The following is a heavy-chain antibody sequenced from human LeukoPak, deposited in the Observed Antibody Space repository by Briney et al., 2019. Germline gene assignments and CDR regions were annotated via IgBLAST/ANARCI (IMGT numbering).Heavy chain of an antibody. Sequence: PGGSLRLSCAASGFTVSSNYMSWVRQAPGKGLEWVSVIYSGGSTYFADSVKGRFTIFRDNSKNTLYLQMNSLRAEDTAVYYCARGSTSGYYGMDVWGQGTTVTVSS. CDR2: IYSGGST. D-gene: IGHD3-10*01. CDR1: GFTVSSNY. V-gene: IGHV3-66*01. CDR3: ARGSTSGYYGMDV. J-gene: IGHJ6*02.